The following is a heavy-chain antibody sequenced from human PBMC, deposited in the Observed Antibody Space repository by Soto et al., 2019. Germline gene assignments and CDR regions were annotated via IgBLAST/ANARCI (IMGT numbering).Heavy chain of an antibody. CDR3: AKVIMPVAVPAYYNSGMGV. Sequence: PGGSLRLSCAASGFTFSSYGMHWVRQAPGKXLEWVAVISYDGSNKYYAGSVKGRLTISRDNSKNTLYLQMNSLRAEDTAVYYWAKVIMPVAVPAYYNSGMGVWAQGPRVT. J-gene: IGHJ6*02. CDR1: GFTFSSYG. CDR2: ISYDGSNK. V-gene: IGHV3-30*18. D-gene: IGHD6-19*01.